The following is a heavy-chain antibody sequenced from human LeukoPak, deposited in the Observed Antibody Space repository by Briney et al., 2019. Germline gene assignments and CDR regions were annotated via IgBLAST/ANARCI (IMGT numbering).Heavy chain of an antibody. CDR2: ISGSGGST. CDR1: GFTFSSYA. CDR3: AKAKNYSGYLYFDY. V-gene: IGHV3-23*01. Sequence: PGGSLRLSCAASGFTFSSYAMSWVRQAPGKGLEWVSAISGSGGSTYYEDSVKGRFTISRDNSKNTLYLQMKSMRAEDTAVYYCAKAKNYSGYLYFDYWGQGTLITVSS. D-gene: IGHD5-12*01. J-gene: IGHJ4*02.